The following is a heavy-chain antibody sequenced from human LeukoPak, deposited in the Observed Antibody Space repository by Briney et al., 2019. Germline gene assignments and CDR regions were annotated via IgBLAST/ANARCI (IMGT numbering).Heavy chain of an antibody. Sequence: PGGSLRLSCAASGFTFSSYAMSWVRQAPGKGLEWVSAISGSGGSTYYADSVKGRFTISRDNSKNTLYLQMNSLRAEDTAVYYCANFHRGYSYGSIDYWGPGTLVTVSS. D-gene: IGHD5-18*01. CDR1: GFTFSSYA. V-gene: IGHV3-23*01. CDR2: ISGSGGST. J-gene: IGHJ4*02. CDR3: ANFHRGYSYGSIDY.